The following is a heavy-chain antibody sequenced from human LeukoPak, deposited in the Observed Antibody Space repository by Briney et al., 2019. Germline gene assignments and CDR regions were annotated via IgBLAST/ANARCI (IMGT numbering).Heavy chain of an antibody. J-gene: IGHJ4*02. CDR3: ARTFLSGDGYKVGYFDY. Sequence: PGGSLRLSCAASGFTVGSNYMSWVRQAPGKGPEWVSLIYSSGSTYYTNSVKGRFTISRDNSQNTLYLQMNSLSAEDTAVYYCARTFLSGDGYKVGYFDYWGQGTLVTVSS. V-gene: IGHV3-53*01. D-gene: IGHD5-24*01. CDR1: GFTVGSNY. CDR2: IYSSGST.